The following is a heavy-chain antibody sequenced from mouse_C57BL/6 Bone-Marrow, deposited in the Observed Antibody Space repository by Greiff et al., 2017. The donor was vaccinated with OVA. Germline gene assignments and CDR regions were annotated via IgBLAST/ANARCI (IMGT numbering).Heavy chain of an antibody. D-gene: IGHD1-1*01. CDR2: IHPNSGST. CDR1: GYTFTSYW. Sequence: VQLQQPGAELVKPGASVKLSCKASGYTFTSYWMHWVKQRPGQGLEWIGMIHPNSGSTNYNEKFKSKATLTVDKSSSTAYMQLSSLTSEDSAVYYCARVTTVVARGGDWYFDVWGTGTTVTVSS. J-gene: IGHJ1*03. V-gene: IGHV1-64*01. CDR3: ARVTTVVARGGDWYFDV.